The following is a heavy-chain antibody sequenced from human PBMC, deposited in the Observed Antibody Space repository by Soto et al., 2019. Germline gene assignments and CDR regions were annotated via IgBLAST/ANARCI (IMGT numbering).Heavy chain of an antibody. Sequence: PGKGLEWIGSIYYSGSTYYNPSLKSRVTISVDTSKNQFSLKLSSVTAADTAFFFQAKDGRRDFVPVSAFLLNRSPDL. V-gene: IGHV4-39*01. CDR2: IYYSGST. CDR3: AKDGRRDFVPVSAFLLNRSPDL. J-gene: IGHJ2*01. D-gene: IGHD6-6*01.